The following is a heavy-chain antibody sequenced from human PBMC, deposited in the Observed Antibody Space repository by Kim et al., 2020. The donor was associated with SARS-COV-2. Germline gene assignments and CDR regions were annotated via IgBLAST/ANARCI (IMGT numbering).Heavy chain of an antibody. J-gene: IGHJ4*02. CDR1: GYNFPSYW. CDR3: ARSAGPYDYYFDY. V-gene: IGHV5-51*01. D-gene: IGHD3-16*01. CDR2: IYLGDSDT. Sequence: GESLKISCKGSGYNFPSYWIGWVRQRPGKGLEWMGIIYLGDSDTRYSPSFQGQVTISADKSTPTAYLQWSSLKASDTAMYYCARSAGPYDYYFDYWGQGTLVTVSS.